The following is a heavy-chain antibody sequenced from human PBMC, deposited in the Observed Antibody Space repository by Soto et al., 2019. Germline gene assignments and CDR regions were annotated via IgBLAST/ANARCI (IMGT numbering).Heavy chain of an antibody. Sequence: GGSLRLSCAASGFTFSSYAMSWVRQAPGKGLEWVSAISGSGGSTYYADSVKGRFTISRDNSKNTLYLQMNSLRAEDTAVYYCAKDGGDYDFWSGYPHYFDYWGQGTLVTVSS. CDR3: AKDGGDYDFWSGYPHYFDY. D-gene: IGHD3-3*01. J-gene: IGHJ4*02. V-gene: IGHV3-23*01. CDR1: GFTFSSYA. CDR2: ISGSGGST.